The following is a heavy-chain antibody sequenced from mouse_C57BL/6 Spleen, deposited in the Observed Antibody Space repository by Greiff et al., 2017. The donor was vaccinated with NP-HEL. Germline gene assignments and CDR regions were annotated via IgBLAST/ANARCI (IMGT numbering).Heavy chain of an antibody. CDR2: IYPGDGDT. D-gene: IGHD1-1*01. CDR3: ASPPYGSSSYFDV. Sequence: QVQLQQSGAELVKPGASVKISCKASGYAFSSYWMNWVKQRPGKGLEWIGQIYPGDGDTNYNGKFKGKATLTADKSSSTAYMQLSSLTSEDSAVYFCASPPYGSSSYFDVWGTGTTVTVSS. J-gene: IGHJ1*03. CDR1: GYAFSSYW. V-gene: IGHV1-80*01.